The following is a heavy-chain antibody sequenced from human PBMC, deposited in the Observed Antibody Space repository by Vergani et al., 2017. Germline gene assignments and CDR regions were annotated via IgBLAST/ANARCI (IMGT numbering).Heavy chain of an antibody. CDR1: GFTFSSYA. CDR3: ARSIPIAAAGERCFDV. D-gene: IGHD6-13*01. J-gene: IGHJ2*01. CDR2: ISGSGGST. Sequence: EVQLLESGGGLVQPGGSLRLSCAASGFTFSSYAMSWVRQAPGKGLEWVSAISGSGGSTYYADSVKGRFTISRDNSKNTLYLQMNSLRAEDTAVYYCARSIPIAAAGERCFDVWGRGRMVTVSS. V-gene: IGHV3-23*01.